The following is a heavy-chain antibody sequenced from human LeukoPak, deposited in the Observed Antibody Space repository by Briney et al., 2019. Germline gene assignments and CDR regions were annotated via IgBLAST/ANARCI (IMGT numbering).Heavy chain of an antibody. D-gene: IGHD4-11*01. V-gene: IGHV4-39*01. J-gene: IGHJ4*02. CDR3: ARHASDYSNYDY. CDR1: GGSNSSSSYY. Sequence: SETLSLTCTVSGGSNSSSSYYWGWIRQPPGKGLEWIGSIYYSGSTYYNPSLKSRVTISVDTSKNQFSLKLSSVTAADTAVYYCARHASDYSNYDYWGQGTLVTVSS. CDR2: IYYSGST.